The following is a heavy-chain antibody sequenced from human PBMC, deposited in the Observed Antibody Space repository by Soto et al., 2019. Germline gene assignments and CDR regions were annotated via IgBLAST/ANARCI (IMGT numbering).Heavy chain of an antibody. J-gene: IGHJ3*01. D-gene: IGHD1-26*01. CDR1: GYAFSSYG. V-gene: IGHV1-18*01. CDR3: AIDFRVGANTDACDL. Sequence: QVQLVQSGAEVKKPGASVKISCKASGYAFSSYGISWVRQAPGQGLEWVGRINTYNGNLYNGQKVQGRVTMTTDTSTSTIYIELRSLISHDTAVYFCAIDFRVGANTDACDLWGKGTTVIVSS. CDR2: INTYNGNL.